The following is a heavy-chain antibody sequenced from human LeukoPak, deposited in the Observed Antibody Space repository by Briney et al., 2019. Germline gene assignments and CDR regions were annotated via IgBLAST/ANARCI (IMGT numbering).Heavy chain of an antibody. CDR3: ARQGWEGTSGTTWDYYYGMDV. J-gene: IGHJ6*04. D-gene: IGHD1-1*01. CDR2: IDPSDSYT. V-gene: IGHV5-10-1*01. Sequence: GESLKISCKGSGYSFTSYWISWVRQMPGKGLEWMGRIDPSDSYTNYSPSFQGHVTISADKSIGTAYLQWSSLKASDTAMYYCARQGWEGTSGTTWDYYYGMDVWGKGTTVTVSS. CDR1: GYSFTSYW.